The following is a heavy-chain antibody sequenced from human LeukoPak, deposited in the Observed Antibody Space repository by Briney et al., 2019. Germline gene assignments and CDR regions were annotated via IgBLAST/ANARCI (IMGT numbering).Heavy chain of an antibody. CDR1: GFTLSSYS. CDR2: ISSSSSTI. CDR3: GIRQLVAFDY. J-gene: IGHJ4*02. V-gene: IGHV3-48*01. D-gene: IGHD6-6*01. Sequence: GGSLRLSCAASGFTLSSYSMNWVRQAPGKGLEWVSYISSSSSTIYYADSVKGRFTISRDNAKNSLYLQMNSLRAEDTAVYYCGIRQLVAFDYWGQGTLVTVSS.